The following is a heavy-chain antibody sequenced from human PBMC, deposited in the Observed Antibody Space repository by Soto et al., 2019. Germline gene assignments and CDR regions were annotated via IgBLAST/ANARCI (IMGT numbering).Heavy chain of an antibody. CDR2: IYYSGST. J-gene: IGHJ5*02. D-gene: IGHD2-2*01. CDR3: ARSHAMYHHAESSWFDP. Sequence: SETLSLTCTVSGGSISSYYWSWIRQPPGKGLEWIGYIYYSGSTNYNPSLKSRVTISVDTSKNQFSLKLSSVTAADTAVYYCARSHAMYHHAESSWFDPWGQGTLVTVSS. V-gene: IGHV4-59*08. CDR1: GGSISSYY.